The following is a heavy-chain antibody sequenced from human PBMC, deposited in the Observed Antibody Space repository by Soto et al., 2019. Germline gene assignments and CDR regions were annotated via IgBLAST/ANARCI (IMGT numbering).Heavy chain of an antibody. CDR2: VKSKNDGGTT. CDR1: GFTFSNAW. D-gene: IGHD3-22*01. CDR3: TTDSYITSIIVRFDY. Sequence: PGGSLRLSCAASGFTFSNAWVNWGRQVPGKGLEGVGRVKSKNDGGTTDFAAPVKGRFAISRDDSKNMVYLEMNSLQTEDTAIYYCTTDSYITSIIVRFDYWGHRTLVTVSS. V-gene: IGHV3-15*07. J-gene: IGHJ4*01.